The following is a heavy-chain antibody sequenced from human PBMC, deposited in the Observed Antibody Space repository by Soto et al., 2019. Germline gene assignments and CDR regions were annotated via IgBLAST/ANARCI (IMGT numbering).Heavy chain of an antibody. V-gene: IGHV3-33*03. J-gene: IGHJ4*02. Sequence: GGSLRLSCAASGLTFSSYGMYWVRQAPGKGLEWVAVIWYDGSNKYYADSVKGRFTISRDNAKNSLYLHMHTLRAGDTAVYYCARPYSGSYSFDYWGQGTLVTVSS. CDR2: IWYDGSNK. CDR1: GLTFSSYG. CDR3: ARPYSGSYSFDY. D-gene: IGHD1-26*01.